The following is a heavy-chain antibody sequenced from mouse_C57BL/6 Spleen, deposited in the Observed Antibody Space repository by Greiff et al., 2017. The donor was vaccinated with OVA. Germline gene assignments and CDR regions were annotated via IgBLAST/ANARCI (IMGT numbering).Heavy chain of an antibody. Sequence: VQLQQPGAELVMPGASVKLSCKASGYTFTSYWMHWVKQRPGQGLEWIGEIDPSDSYTNYNQKFKGKSTLTVDKSSSTAYMQLSSLTSEDSAVYYCASLRDYAMDYWGQGTSVTVSS. J-gene: IGHJ4*01. CDR3: ASLRDYAMDY. V-gene: IGHV1-69*01. CDR2: IDPSDSYT. CDR1: GYTFTSYW.